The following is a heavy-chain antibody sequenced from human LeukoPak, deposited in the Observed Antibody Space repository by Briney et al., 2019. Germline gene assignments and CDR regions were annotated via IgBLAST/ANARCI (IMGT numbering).Heavy chain of an antibody. V-gene: IGHV1-18*01. CDR1: GYTFSSYG. J-gene: IGHJ4*02. CDR3: ARDESRGPYYFDN. Sequence: GASVKVSCKASGYTFSSYGISWVRQVPGQGLEWMGWISAYNGNRNYAQNLQGRVTMTTDTSTSTAHMELRTLRSDDTAVYYCARDESRGPYYFDNWGQGTLVTVSS. CDR2: ISAYNGNR.